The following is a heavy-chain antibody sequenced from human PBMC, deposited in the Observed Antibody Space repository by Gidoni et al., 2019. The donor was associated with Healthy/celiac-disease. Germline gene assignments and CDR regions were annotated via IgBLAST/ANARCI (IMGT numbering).Heavy chain of an antibody. CDR3: AKATGYQRYYYYGMDV. D-gene: IGHD2-2*01. Sequence: QVQLVESGGGVVQPGRSLRLSCAASGFTFSSDGMPWVRQAPGKGLGWVAVISYDGSNKYYADSVQGRFPISRDNSKTTLYLQMHSLRAEDTAVYYCAKATGYQRYYYYGMDVWGQGTTVPVSS. J-gene: IGHJ6*01. CDR1: GFTFSSDG. V-gene: IGHV3-30*18. CDR2: ISYDGSNK.